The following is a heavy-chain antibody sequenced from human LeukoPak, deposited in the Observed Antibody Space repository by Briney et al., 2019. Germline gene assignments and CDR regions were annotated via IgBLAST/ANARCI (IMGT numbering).Heavy chain of an antibody. J-gene: IGHJ4*02. V-gene: IGHV3-23*01. CDR1: GFTFSSYA. D-gene: IGHD6-13*01. CDR3: AKDRSSSWYYFDY. Sequence: PGGSLRLSCAASGFTFSSYAMSWVRQAPGKGLEWVSAISGSGGSTYYADSVKGRSTISRDNSKNTLYLQMNSLRAEDTAVYYCAKDRSSSWYYFDYWGQGTLVTVSS. CDR2: ISGSGGST.